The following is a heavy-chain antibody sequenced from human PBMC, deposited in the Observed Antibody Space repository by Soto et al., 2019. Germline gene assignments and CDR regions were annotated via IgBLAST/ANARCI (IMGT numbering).Heavy chain of an antibody. D-gene: IGHD3-9*01. CDR2: INPNGGGT. CDR3: ARALIRFCYWLPEYYYYPMDC. CDR1: GHSFSAYY. V-gene: IGHV1-2*02. Sequence: ASVKVSCKASGHSFSAYYMHWVRQAPGQGLEWVGWINPNGGGTKYAQKFQGRVTMTRDSSTKTVYMELTRLRPNDTAVYYCARALIRFCYWLPEYYYYPMDCWGQGTKVTVSS. J-gene: IGHJ6*02.